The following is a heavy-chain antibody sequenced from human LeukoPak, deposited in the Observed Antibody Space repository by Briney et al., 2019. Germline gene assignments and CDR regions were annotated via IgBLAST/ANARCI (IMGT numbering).Heavy chain of an antibody. CDR3: ARLNPRYCSSTSCRRDYYYGMDV. Sequence: PSETLSLTCTVSGGSISSYYWSWIRQPPGKGLEWIGYIYYSGSTNYNPSPKSRVTISVDTSKNQFSLKLSSVTAADTAVYYCARLNPRYCSSTSCRRDYYYGMDVWGQGTTVTVSS. V-gene: IGHV4-59*01. D-gene: IGHD2-2*01. J-gene: IGHJ6*02. CDR2: IYYSGST. CDR1: GGSISSYY.